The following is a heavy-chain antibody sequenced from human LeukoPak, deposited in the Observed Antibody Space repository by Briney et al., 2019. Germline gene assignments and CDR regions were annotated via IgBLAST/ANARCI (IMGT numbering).Heavy chain of an antibody. CDR2: ISYDGSNK. V-gene: IGHV3-30*18. CDR3: AKDRPSYGSFFDY. J-gene: IGHJ4*02. Sequence: GGSLRLSCAASRFTFSSYGMHWVRQAPGKGLEWVAVISYDGSNKYYADSVKGRFTISRDNSKNTLYLQMNSLRAEDTAVYYCAKDRPSYGSFFDYWGQGTLVTVSS. CDR1: RFTFSSYG. D-gene: IGHD5-18*01.